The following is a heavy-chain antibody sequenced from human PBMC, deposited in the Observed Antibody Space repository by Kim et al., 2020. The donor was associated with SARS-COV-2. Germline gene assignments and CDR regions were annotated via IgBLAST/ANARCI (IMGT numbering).Heavy chain of an antibody. CDR2: INHSGST. CDR3: ARYCSSATCHGAFDI. V-gene: IGHV4-34*01. J-gene: IGHJ3*02. CDR1: VGSFSDHY. Sequence: SETLSLTCAVYVGSFSDHYWSWIRQSPGKGLEWIGEINHSGSTNYIPSLKNRATISVDTSKNQFSLKLNSVTAADTATYYCARYCSSATCHGAFDIWGQG. D-gene: IGHD2-2*01.